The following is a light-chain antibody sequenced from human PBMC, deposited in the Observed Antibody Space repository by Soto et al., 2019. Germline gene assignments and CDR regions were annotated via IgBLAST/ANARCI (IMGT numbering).Light chain of an antibody. Sequence: EVVMTQSPDTLSVSPGETVTLSFRASQSVRSKLAWYQQKPGQAPRLFIYGASTRATGIPARFSGSGSGTEFTLTISSLQSEDFAIYYCQQYNNWPPITFGQGTRLEIK. CDR2: GAS. CDR3: QQYNNWPPIT. J-gene: IGKJ5*01. CDR1: QSVRSK. V-gene: IGKV3-15*01.